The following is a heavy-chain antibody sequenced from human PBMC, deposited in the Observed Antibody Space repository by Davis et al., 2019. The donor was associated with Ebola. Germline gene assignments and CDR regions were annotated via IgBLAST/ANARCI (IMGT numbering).Heavy chain of an antibody. CDR1: GFTFSDYY. D-gene: IGHD4-17*01. J-gene: IGHJ4*02. V-gene: IGHV3-49*03. CDR3: TRDWSYGDYGCYFDY. Sequence: PGGSLRLSCAASGFTFSDYYMSWIRQAPGKGLEWVGFIRIKAYGGTTEYAASVKGRFTISRDDSKSIAYLQMNSLKTEDTAVYYCTRDWSYGDYGCYFDYWGQGTLVTVSS. CDR2: IRIKAYGGTT.